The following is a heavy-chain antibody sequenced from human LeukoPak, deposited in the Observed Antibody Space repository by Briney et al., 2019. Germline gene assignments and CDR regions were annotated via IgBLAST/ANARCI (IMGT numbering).Heavy chain of an antibody. Sequence: SGGSLRLSCAASGFIFSSYGIHWVRQAPGKGLERVAIISYDGSNKYYADSVKGRFTISRDNSKNTLYLQMNSLRSEDTAVYYCARGVGYRLDYWGQGSLVTVSS. V-gene: IGHV3-30*19. J-gene: IGHJ4*02. D-gene: IGHD5-12*01. CDR1: GFIFSSYG. CDR3: ARGVGYRLDY. CDR2: ISYDGSNK.